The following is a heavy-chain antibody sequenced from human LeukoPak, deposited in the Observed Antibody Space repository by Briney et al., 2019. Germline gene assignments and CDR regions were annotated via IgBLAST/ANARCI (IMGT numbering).Heavy chain of an antibody. D-gene: IGHD6-19*01. CDR1: GGSISSYY. CDR2: IYYSGST. J-gene: IGHJ5*02. Sequence: SETLSLTCTVSGGSISSYYWSWIRQPPGKGLEWIGYIYYSGSTNYNPSLKSRVTISVDTSKNQFFLKLSSVTAADTAVYYCASGWYRDHWFDPWGQGTLVTVSS. V-gene: IGHV4-59*08. CDR3: ASGWYRDHWFDP.